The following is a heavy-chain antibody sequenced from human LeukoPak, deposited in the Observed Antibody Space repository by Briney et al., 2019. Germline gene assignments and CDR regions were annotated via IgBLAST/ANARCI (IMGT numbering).Heavy chain of an antibody. V-gene: IGHV5-51*01. J-gene: IGHJ6*03. D-gene: IGHD3-22*01. CDR3: ARQGGYYYYYMDV. CDR1: GYSFISHW. CDR2: IYPGDSDT. Sequence: GESLKISCKGSGYSFISHWIGWVRQVPGKGLEWMGIIYPGDSDTRYSPSFQGQVTISADKSISTAYLQWSSLKASDTAMYYCARQGGYYYYYMDVWGKGTTVTVSS.